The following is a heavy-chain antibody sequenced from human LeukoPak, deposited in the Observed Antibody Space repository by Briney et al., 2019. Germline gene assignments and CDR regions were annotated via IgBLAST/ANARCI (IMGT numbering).Heavy chain of an antibody. D-gene: IGHD2-15*01. CDR2: IYPSDSDT. CDR1: GYSFTSYC. Sequence: ESLTTPCKCSGYSFTSYCIAWVRQMPGKGLESMGIIYPSDSDTSYSPSYCSQITISQDNTICSAYLQWSSLKALDTAMYYCARRCYEALDIWGQGTMVTVSS. CDR3: ARRCYEALDI. J-gene: IGHJ3*02. V-gene: IGHV5-51*01.